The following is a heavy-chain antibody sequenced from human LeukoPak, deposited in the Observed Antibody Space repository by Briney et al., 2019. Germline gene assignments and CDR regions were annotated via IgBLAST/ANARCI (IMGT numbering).Heavy chain of an antibody. CDR2: ISDGSAGT. Sequence: PGGSLRLSCAASGFTFTSYAMNWVRQAPGKGLEWVSRISDGSAGTYYADSVKGRFTISRDNSKNTLYLQMNSLRAEDTAVYYCAKASGIRSFTLISWGLGTLVTVSS. CDR3: AKASGIRSFTLIS. D-gene: IGHD5-18*01. CDR1: GFTFTSYA. J-gene: IGHJ5*02. V-gene: IGHV3-23*01.